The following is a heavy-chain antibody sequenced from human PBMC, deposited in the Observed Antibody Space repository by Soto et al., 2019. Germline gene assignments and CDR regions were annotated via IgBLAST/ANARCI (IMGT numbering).Heavy chain of an antibody. CDR3: ARDPTSGYFDY. Sequence: QVQLQESGPGLVKPSETLSLTCTVSGGSVSSGSYYWSWIRQPPGKGLEWIGYIYYSGSTNYNPSLQSRVTISVDTSKTQFSLKLSSVTAADTAVYYCARDPTSGYFDYWGQGTLVTVSS. CDR2: IYYSGST. D-gene: IGHD3-10*01. J-gene: IGHJ4*02. CDR1: GGSVSSGSYY. V-gene: IGHV4-61*01.